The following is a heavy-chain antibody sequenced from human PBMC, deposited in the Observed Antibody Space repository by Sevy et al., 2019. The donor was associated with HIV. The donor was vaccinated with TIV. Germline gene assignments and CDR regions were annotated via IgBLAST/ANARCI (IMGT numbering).Heavy chain of an antibody. CDR2: IYYSGST. CDR3: ARHDYPVVANPFGY. CDR1: GGSISSSSYY. V-gene: IGHV4-39*01. D-gene: IGHD2-15*01. Sequence: SETLSLTCSVSGGSISSSSYYWGWIRQPPGKGLEWIGSIYYSGSTYYNPSLKSRVTISVDTSKNQFSLKLSSVTAADTAVYYCARHDYPVVANPFGYWGQGTLVTVSS. J-gene: IGHJ4*02.